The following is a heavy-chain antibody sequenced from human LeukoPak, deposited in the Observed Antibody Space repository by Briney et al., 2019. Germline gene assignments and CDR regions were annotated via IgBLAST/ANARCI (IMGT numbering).Heavy chain of an antibody. CDR2: IDPNNGGT. J-gene: IGHJ4*02. Sequence: ASVKVSCKTSGYTFTGYYVHWVRQAPGQGLEWMGRIDPNNGGTNYAQKFQGRVTMTTDTSISTAYMELSSLRSDDTAVYYCARDHGVAVAGIWGYWGQGTLVTVSS. CDR3: ARDHGVAVAGIWGY. D-gene: IGHD6-19*01. CDR1: GYTFTGYY. V-gene: IGHV1-2*06.